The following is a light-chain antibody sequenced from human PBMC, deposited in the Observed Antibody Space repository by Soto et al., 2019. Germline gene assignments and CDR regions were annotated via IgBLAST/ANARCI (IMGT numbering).Light chain of an antibody. CDR3: ETWDNDTRV. V-gene: IGLV4-60*03. J-gene: IGLJ2*01. Sequence: QSVLTQSSSASASLGSSVKLTCTLSRDHNNYIIAWHQQHPGKAPRFLMTVEASGTYNKGSGIPDRFSGSSSGADRYLTISNLQSEDEAQYYCETWDNDTRVFGGGTKLTVL. CDR1: RDHNNYI. CDR2: VEASGTY.